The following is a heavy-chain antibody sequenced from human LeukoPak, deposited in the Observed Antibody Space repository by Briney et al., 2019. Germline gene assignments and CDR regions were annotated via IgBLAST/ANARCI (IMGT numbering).Heavy chain of an antibody. Sequence: PGRSLRLSCAASGFTFSSYGMHWVRQAPGKGLEWVAVIWYDGSNKYYADSVKGRFTISRDNSKNTLYLQMNSLRAEDTAVYYCARDRNWTDEKNWFDPWGQGTLVTVSS. J-gene: IGHJ5*02. V-gene: IGHV3-33*01. CDR1: GFTFSSYG. D-gene: IGHD1-1*01. CDR2: IWYDGSNK. CDR3: ARDRNWTDEKNWFDP.